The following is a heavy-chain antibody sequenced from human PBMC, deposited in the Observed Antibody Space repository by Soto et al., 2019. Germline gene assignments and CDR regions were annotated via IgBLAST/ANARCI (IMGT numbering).Heavy chain of an antibody. J-gene: IGHJ4*02. CDR2: ISGSGGST. CDR3: AKDLIASRYFDY. CDR1: VFTFSSSA. D-gene: IGHD2-8*01. Sequence: GGSLRLSCAASVFTFSSSAMSWVRQAPGKGLEWVSAISGSGGSTYYADSVKDRFTISRDNSKNTLYLQMNSLRAEDTAVYYCAKDLIASRYFDYLGQGTLVTVSS. V-gene: IGHV3-23*01.